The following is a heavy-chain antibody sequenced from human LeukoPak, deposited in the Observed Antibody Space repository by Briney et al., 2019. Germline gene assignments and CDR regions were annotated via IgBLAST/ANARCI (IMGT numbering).Heavy chain of an antibody. D-gene: IGHD2-15*01. V-gene: IGHV3-74*01. Sequence: GGSLRLSCAASGFTFSSYWMHWVRQAPGKGPVWVSRINNDGSGTTYADSVKGRFTISRDDAKNTLHLQMNSLRAEDTAVYYCVRGGESTWSWGQGTLVTVSS. J-gene: IGHJ5*02. CDR2: INNDGSGT. CDR1: GFTFSSYW. CDR3: VRGGESTWS.